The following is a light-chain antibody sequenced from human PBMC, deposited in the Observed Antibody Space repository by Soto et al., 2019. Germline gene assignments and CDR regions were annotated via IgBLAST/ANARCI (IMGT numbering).Light chain of an antibody. J-gene: IGKJ2*01. CDR3: HQYNDWPPYT. CDR1: QSVSSN. V-gene: IGKV3-15*01. Sequence: EIVMTQSPVTLSVSPGERATLSCRASQSVSSNLAWYQQRPGQAPRLLIYGASTRATGIPARFSGSGSGTEFTLTISSLQSEDFAVYYCHQYNDWPPYTFGQGTKLEIK. CDR2: GAS.